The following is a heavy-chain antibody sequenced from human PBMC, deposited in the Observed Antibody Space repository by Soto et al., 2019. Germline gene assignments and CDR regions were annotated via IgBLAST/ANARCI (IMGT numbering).Heavy chain of an antibody. CDR1: GFTFSSYA. CDR2: ISGSGGST. J-gene: IGHJ4*02. V-gene: IGHV3-23*01. D-gene: IGHD3-16*02. CDR3: AKARDYIWGSYHNFDY. Sequence: GGSLRLSCAASGFTFSSYAMSWVRQAPGKGLEWVSAISGSGGSTYYADSVKGRFTISRDNSKNTLYLQMNSLRAEDTAVYYCAKARDYIWGSYHNFDYWGQGTLVTVSS.